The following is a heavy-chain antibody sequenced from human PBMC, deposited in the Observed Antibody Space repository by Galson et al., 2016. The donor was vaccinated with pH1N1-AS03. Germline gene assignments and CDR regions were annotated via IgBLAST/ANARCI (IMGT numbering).Heavy chain of an antibody. Sequence: LRLSCAASGFTFSDFAMHWVRQAPGQGLDWVAVISYDGSNKYYEDSVKGRFTISRDSSKNTLYLQMNSLRPEDTAMYYCARDYIVGATRGAGTFDVWGHGTMVTVSS. D-gene: IGHD1-26*01. J-gene: IGHJ3*01. CDR3: ARDYIVGATRGAGTFDV. CDR1: GFTFSDFA. V-gene: IGHV3-30-3*01. CDR2: ISYDGSNK.